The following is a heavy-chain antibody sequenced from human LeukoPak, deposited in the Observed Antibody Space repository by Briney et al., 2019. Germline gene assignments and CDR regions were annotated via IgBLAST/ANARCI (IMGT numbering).Heavy chain of an antibody. CDR1: AVSVSTND. V-gene: IGHV3-53*01. CDR3: ARDRVNWNDVGGLFHY. CDR2: IYSGGKT. D-gene: IGHD1-1*01. J-gene: IGHJ4*02. Sequence: GGALRQDSKASAVSVSTNDIRWGRQAPGKELEWVSLIYSGGKTNYADSVKGRFTISRDNSKNTLYLQMNSLSAEDTAVYYCARDRVNWNDVGGLFHYWGQGTLVTVTS.